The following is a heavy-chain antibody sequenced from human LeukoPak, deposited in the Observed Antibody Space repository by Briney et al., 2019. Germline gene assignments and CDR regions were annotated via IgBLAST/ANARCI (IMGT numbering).Heavy chain of an antibody. CDR1: GFIFISYA. J-gene: IGHJ4*02. D-gene: IGHD6-13*01. Sequence: PGGSLRLSCAASGFIFISYAMSWVRQAPGKGLEWVSAISGSGGSTYYADSVKGRFTISRDNSKNTLYLQMNSLRAEDTAVYYCATGFSSWYKGVDYWGQGNLVTVSS. CDR3: ATGFSSWYKGVDY. V-gene: IGHV3-23*01. CDR2: ISGSGGST.